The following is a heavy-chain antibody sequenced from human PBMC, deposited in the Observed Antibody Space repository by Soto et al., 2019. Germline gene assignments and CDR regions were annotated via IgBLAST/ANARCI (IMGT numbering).Heavy chain of an antibody. V-gene: IGHV3-23*01. Sequence: EVQLRQSGGGVVQPGGSLRPSCVASGFSFNNYAMAWVRQAPGKGLEWVSGISGSGDGTYYADSVKDRFSVSRDRSTSTVHLQLSSLRVEDTAVYYCAKDKGLRGSSYFDDWGPGALVIVSS. J-gene: IGHJ4*02. CDR1: GFSFNNYA. CDR2: ISGSGDGT. CDR3: AKDKGLRGSSYFDD. D-gene: IGHD3-16*01.